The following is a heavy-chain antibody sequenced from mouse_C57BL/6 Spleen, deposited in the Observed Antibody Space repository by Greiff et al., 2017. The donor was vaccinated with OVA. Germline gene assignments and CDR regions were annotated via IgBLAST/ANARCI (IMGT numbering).Heavy chain of an antibody. CDR1: GFTFSSYA. V-gene: IGHV5-9-1*02. J-gene: IGHJ4*01. Sequence: EVKVEESGEGLVKPGGSLKLSCAASGFTFSSYAMSWVRQTPEKRLEWVAYISSGGDYIYYADTVKGRFTISRDNARNTLYLQMSSLKSEDTAMYYCTRDLTGAYAMDYWGQGTSVTVSS. D-gene: IGHD4-1*01. CDR2: ISSGGDYI. CDR3: TRDLTGAYAMDY.